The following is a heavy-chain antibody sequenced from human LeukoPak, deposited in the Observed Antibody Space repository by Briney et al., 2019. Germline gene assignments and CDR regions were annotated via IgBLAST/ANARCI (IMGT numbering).Heavy chain of an antibody. J-gene: IGHJ6*04. CDR1: GFSFSRYD. CDR3: AKDPFWELRPRGAFDI. D-gene: IGHD1-26*01. V-gene: IGHV3-13*01. CDR2: IGIAGDT. Sequence: QPGGSLRLSCAASGFSFSRYDMLWVRQVPGKGLEWVSAIGIAGDTYYPASVKGRFTISRENAENSLYLQMNSLRAEDTAVYYCAKDPFWELRPRGAFDIWGKGTTVTVSS.